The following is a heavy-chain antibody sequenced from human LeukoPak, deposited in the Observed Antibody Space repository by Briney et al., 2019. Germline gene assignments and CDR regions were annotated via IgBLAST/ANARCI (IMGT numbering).Heavy chain of an antibody. CDR1: GYTFTSYD. J-gene: IGHJ5*02. D-gene: IGHD2-15*01. CDR2: MNPNSGNT. Sequence: ASVKVSCKASGYTFTSYDINWVRQATGQGLEWMGWMNPNSGNTGYAQEFQGRVTMTRNTSISTAYMELSSLRSEDTAVYYCARGSVYCSGGSCYSYNWFDPWGQGTLVTVSS. V-gene: IGHV1-8*01. CDR3: ARGSVYCSGGSCYSYNWFDP.